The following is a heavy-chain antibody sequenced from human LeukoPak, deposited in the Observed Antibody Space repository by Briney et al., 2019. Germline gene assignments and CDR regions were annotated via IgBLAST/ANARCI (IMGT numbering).Heavy chain of an antibody. CDR2: IRSKAYGGTT. CDR3: TSYYYGSGSYVIDY. Sequence: GGSLRLSCTASGFTFGDYAMSWVRQAPGKGLEWVGLIRSKAYGGTTEYAASVKGRFTISRDDSKSIAYLQMNSLKTEDTAVYYCTSYYYGSGSYVIDYWGQGTLVTVSS. D-gene: IGHD3-10*01. V-gene: IGHV3-49*04. J-gene: IGHJ4*02. CDR1: GFTFGDYA.